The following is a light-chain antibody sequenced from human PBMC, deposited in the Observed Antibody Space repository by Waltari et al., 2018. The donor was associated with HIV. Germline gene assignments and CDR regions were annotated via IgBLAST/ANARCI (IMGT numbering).Light chain of an antibody. CDR3: CSYAGTNSYV. J-gene: IGLJ1*01. Sequence: QSALTQPRSVSGSPGQSVTISCTGTSSDVRAYDYVSWYQQHPGKAPKLMIYDVTKRPSGVPDRFSGSKSGNTASLTISGLQADDEADYYCCSYAGTNSYVFATGTTVTVL. V-gene: IGLV2-11*01. CDR2: DVT. CDR1: SSDVRAYDY.